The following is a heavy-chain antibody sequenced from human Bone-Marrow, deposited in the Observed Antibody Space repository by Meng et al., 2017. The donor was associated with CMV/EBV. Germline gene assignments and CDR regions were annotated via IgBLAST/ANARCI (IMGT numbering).Heavy chain of an antibody. J-gene: IGHJ4*02. Sequence: GESLKISCAASGFTFSSYGMHWVRQAPGQGLEWVSSIGSGGSPTFYTDSVKGRFTISRDNSRNTLYLQMTSLRAEDTAIYYCARKSGSDFCYDCWGQGTLVTVSS. V-gene: IGHV3-NL1*01. D-gene: IGHD3/OR15-3a*01. CDR2: IGSGGSPT. CDR3: ARKSGSDFCYDC. CDR1: GFTFSSYG.